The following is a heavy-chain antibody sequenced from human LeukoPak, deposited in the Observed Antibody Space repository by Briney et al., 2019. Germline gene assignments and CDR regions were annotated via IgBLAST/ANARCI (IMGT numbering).Heavy chain of an antibody. D-gene: IGHD6-19*01. Sequence: PGGSLRLPCAASGFIFSDYEMNWVRQAPGKGLEWASYIGRSGSTIYYADSVKGRFTISRDNAKNSLYLQMNSLRAEDTAVYYCARGDHISGWLGLGYWGQGTLVTVSS. CDR1: GFIFSDYE. CDR2: IGRSGSTI. CDR3: ARGDHISGWLGLGY. J-gene: IGHJ4*02. V-gene: IGHV3-48*03.